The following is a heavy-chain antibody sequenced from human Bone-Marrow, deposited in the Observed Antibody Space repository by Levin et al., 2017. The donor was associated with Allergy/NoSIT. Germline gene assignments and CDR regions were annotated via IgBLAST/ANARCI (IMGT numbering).Heavy chain of an antibody. V-gene: IGHV3-49*04. CDR1: GFTFGDYA. D-gene: IGHD3-22*01. J-gene: IGHJ4*02. CDR2: IRSKAYGGTT. CDR3: TRVRVVITYYFDY. Sequence: SCTASGFTFGDYAMSWVRQAPGKGLEWVGFIRSKAYGGTTEYAASVKGRFTISRDDSKSIAYLQMNSLKTEDTAVYYCTRVRVVITYYFDYWGQGTLVTVSS.